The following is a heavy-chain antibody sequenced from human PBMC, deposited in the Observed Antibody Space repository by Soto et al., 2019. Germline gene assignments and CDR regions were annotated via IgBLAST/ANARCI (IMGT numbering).Heavy chain of an antibody. Sequence: QVQLQESGPGLVKPSQTLSLSCTVSGDSISRGGYYWNWIRQHPRKGLEWIGYIYHSGSTNYKPSLKCRVTISVDTSKDQLSLELTNVTAADTAVYYCVREGAGAYGLGWFGTWGQGILVTVSS. CDR1: GDSISRGGYY. V-gene: IGHV4-31*03. CDR2: IYHSGST. J-gene: IGHJ5*02. D-gene: IGHD2-21*01. CDR3: VREGAGAYGLGWFGT.